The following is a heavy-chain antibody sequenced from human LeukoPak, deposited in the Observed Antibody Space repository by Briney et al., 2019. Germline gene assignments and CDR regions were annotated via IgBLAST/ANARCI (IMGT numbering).Heavy chain of an antibody. D-gene: IGHD1-26*01. J-gene: IGHJ4*02. CDR2: IYPGDTDT. CDR1: GYSFGNYW. CDR3: ASSTFNSGTKYYFDY. V-gene: IGHV5-51*01. Sequence: GESLNISCKGSGYSFGNYWIGWVRQMPGKGLEWMGIIYPGDTDTRYSPSFQGQVTISADTSTNTAYLQWSSLKASDTAMYYCASSTFNSGTKYYFDYWGQGTLVTVSS.